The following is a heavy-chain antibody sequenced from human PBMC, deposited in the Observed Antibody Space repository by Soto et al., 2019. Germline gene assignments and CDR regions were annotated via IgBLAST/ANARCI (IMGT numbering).Heavy chain of an antibody. CDR3: VNESKPNRGGYYTVPPFDY. J-gene: IGHJ4*02. V-gene: IGHV3-23*01. D-gene: IGHD3-3*01. CDR2: ISGSGGST. Sequence: GGSLRLSCAASGFPFSSYAMSWVRQAPGKGLEWVSAISGSGGSTYYADSVKGRFTISRDHSKNTLYLQMNSLRAEDTAVYYCVNESKPNRGGYYTVPPFDYWGQGTLVTVSS. CDR1: GFPFSSYA.